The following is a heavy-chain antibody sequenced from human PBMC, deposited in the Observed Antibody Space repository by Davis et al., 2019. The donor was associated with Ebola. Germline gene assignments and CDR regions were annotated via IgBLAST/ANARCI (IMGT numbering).Heavy chain of an antibody. D-gene: IGHD2-8*01. CDR2: MNSGGSST. CDR1: GFTFSTYW. J-gene: IGHJ6*02. V-gene: IGHV3-74*01. Sequence: GESLKIPCAASGFTFSTYWMPWVRQAPGKGLVWVSRMNSGGSSTSYADSVKGRFNTSRDNAKNKMYLQMNSLRAEDTAVYYCARGGRVFYYGMDVWGQGTTVTVSS. CDR3: ARGGRVFYYGMDV.